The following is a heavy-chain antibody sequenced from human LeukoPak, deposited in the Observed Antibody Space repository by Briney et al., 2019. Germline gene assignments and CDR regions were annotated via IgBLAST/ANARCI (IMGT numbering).Heavy chain of an antibody. CDR3: ARGPTISETGYFDY. CDR2: INHRGDT. D-gene: IGHD1-1*01. Sequence: KPSETLSLTCAVYGGSFSAYYWSWIRQSPGKGLEWIAEINHRGDTNYNPSVKSRVSISVDTSKNQFSLKVTSLTAADTAVYYCARGPTISETGYFDYWGQGTLIIVSS. J-gene: IGHJ4*03. V-gene: IGHV4-34*01. CDR1: GGSFSAYY.